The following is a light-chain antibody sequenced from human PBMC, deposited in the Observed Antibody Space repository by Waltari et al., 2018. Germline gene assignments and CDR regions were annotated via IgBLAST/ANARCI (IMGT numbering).Light chain of an antibody. J-gene: IGKJ1*01. CDR2: WAS. CDR1: QSVLYSSNNKNY. CDR3: QQYYSTPRT. V-gene: IGKV4-1*01. Sequence: DIVMTQSPDSLPVSLGERATVNCKSSQSVLYSSNNKNYLAWYQQKPGQPPKLLIYWASTRDSGVPDRFSGSGSGTDFTLTISSLQAEDVAVYYCQQYYSTPRTFGQGTKVE.